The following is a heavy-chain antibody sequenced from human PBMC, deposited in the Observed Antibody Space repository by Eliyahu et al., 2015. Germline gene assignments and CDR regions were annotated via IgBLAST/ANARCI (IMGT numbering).Heavy chain of an antibody. CDR3: ARHIVVVPAAIQGASVYYYYYMDV. CDR1: GFTFSSYS. J-gene: IGHJ6*03. CDR2: ISSSSSYI. Sequence: EVQLVESGGGLVKPGGSLRLSCAASGFTFSSYSMNWVRQAPGKGLEWVSSISSSSSYIYYADSVKGRFTISRDNAKNSLYLQMNSLRAEDTAVYYCARHIVVVPAAIQGASVYYYYYMDVWGKGTTVTVSS. V-gene: IGHV3-21*01. D-gene: IGHD2-2*02.